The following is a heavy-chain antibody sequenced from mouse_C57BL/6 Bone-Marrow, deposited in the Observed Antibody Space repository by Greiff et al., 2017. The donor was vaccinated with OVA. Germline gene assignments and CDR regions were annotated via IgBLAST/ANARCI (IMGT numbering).Heavy chain of an antibody. Sequence: EVKLVESGGDLVKPGGSLKLSCAASGFTFSSYGMSWVRQTPDKRLEWVATISSGGSYTYYPDSVKGRFTFSIAKAKNTLYLQMSSLESEDTAMYYCARQGYDGFAYWGQGTMVTVSA. CDR2: ISSGGSYT. D-gene: IGHD2-3*01. CDR3: ARQGYDGFAY. V-gene: IGHV5-6*01. CDR1: GFTFSSYG. J-gene: IGHJ3*01.